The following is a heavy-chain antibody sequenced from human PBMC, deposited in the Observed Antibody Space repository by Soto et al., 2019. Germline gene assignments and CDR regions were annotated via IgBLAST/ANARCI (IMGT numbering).Heavy chain of an antibody. J-gene: IGHJ5*02. D-gene: IGHD2-8*01. CDR2: INPNSGGT. Sequence: ASVKVSCKASGYTFTGYYMHWVRQAPGQRLEWLGWINPNSGGTNYAQKFQGWVTMTRDTSISTAYMELSRLRSDDTAVYYCARAPPYCTNGVCYGWFDPWGQGTLVTV. CDR3: ARAPPYCTNGVCYGWFDP. CDR1: GYTFTGYY. V-gene: IGHV1-2*04.